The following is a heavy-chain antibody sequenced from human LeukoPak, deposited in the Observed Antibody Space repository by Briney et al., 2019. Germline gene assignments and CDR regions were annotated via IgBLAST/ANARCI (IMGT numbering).Heavy chain of an antibody. CDR2: IQYDGSNK. V-gene: IGHV3-30*12. Sequence: SGGSLRLSCAASGFTFSNYGMHWVRQAPGKGLEWVAFIQYDGSNKYYADSVKGRFTISRDNAKNALYFQMSSLRAEDSALYYCARSISAIFTWGQGTLVTVSS. CDR3: ARSISAIFT. D-gene: IGHD3-3*01. CDR1: GFTFSNYG. J-gene: IGHJ5*02.